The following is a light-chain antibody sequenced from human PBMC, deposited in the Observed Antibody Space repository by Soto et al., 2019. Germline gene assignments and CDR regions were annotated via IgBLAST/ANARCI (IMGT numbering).Light chain of an antibody. CDR2: DAS. V-gene: IGKV3-11*01. CDR1: HIVNNY. J-gene: IGKJ2*01. CDR3: QQRSNWSPHT. Sequence: EIVLTQSPATLSLSPGERATLSCRASHIVNNYLAWYQQKPGQAPRLLIYDASNRATGIPARFSGSGSGTDFTLTISSLEPEDFAVYYCQQRSNWSPHTFGQGTKLEIK.